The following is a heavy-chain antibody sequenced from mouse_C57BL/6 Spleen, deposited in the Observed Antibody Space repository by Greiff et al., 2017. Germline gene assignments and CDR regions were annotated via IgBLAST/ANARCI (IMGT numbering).Heavy chain of an antibody. J-gene: IGHJ2*01. V-gene: IGHV5-4*01. CDR2: ISDGGSYT. Sequence: EVQVVESGGGLVKPGGSLKLSCAASGFTFSSYAMSWVRQTPEKRLEWVATISDGGSYTYYPDNVKGRFTISRDNAKNNLYLQMSHLKSEDTAMYYCARAFTTVVATRYYFDYWGQGTTLTVSS. CDR3: ARAFTTVVATRYYFDY. CDR1: GFTFSSYA. D-gene: IGHD1-1*01.